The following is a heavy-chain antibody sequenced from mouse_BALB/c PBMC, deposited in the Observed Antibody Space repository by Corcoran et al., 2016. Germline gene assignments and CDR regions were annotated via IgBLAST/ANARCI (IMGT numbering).Heavy chain of an antibody. CDR1: GYTFTNYG. CDR2: INTYTGEP. J-gene: IGHJ4*01. V-gene: IGHV9-1*02. D-gene: IGHD1-1*01. CDR3: ARSYYGSSMYY. Sequence: QLQLVQSGPELKKPGETVKISCKASGYTFTNYGMNWVKQAPGKGLKWMGWINTYTGEPTYADDFKGRFAFSLATSASTAYLQINNLKNEDMATYFCARSYYGSSMYYWGQGTSVTVSS.